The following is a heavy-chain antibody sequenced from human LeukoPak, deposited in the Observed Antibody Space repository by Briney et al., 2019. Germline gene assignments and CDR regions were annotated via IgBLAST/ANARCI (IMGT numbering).Heavy chain of an antibody. V-gene: IGHV3-21*01. CDR2: ISSSSYI. Sequence: KSGGSLRLSCAASGFTFSSYSMNWVRQAPGKGLEWVSSISSSSYIYYADSVKGRFTISRDNAKNSLYLQMNSLRAEDTAVYYCASGVQYCSSTSCYPGGYWGQGTLVTVSS. D-gene: IGHD2-2*01. CDR1: GFTFSSYS. J-gene: IGHJ4*02. CDR3: ASGVQYCSSTSCYPGGY.